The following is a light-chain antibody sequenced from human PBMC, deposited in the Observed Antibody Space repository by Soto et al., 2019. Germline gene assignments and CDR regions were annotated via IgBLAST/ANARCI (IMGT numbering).Light chain of an antibody. CDR3: AAWDDSAKGHV. V-gene: IGLV1-44*01. Sequence: QSVLTQPPSASGTPGQSVTISCSGNSSNIGNNPVNWYQQLPGTAPKLLIYSSNQRPSGVPYRISGSKSGASASLAITGLQSDDEADYYCAAWDDSAKGHVFGTGTKLTVL. J-gene: IGLJ1*01. CDR2: SSN. CDR1: SSNIGNNP.